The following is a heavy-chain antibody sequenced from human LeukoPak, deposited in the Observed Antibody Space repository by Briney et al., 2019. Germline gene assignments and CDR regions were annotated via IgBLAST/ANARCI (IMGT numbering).Heavy chain of an antibody. J-gene: IGHJ4*02. CDR3: TRRSFSGSYYGTGFDY. D-gene: IGHD1-26*01. CDR1: GVTFSNAW. V-gene: IGHV3-15*01. CDR2: IKSKTDGGTT. Sequence: GGSLRLSCAASGVTFSNAWMSWVRQAPGKGLEWVGRIKSKTDGGTTDYAAPVKGRFTISRDDSKNTLYLQMNSLKTEDTAVYYCTRRSFSGSYYGTGFDYWGQGTLVTVSS.